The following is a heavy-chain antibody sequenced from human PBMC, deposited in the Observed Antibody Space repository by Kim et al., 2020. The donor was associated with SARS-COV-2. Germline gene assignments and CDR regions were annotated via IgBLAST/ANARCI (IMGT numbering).Heavy chain of an antibody. CDR2: INPSGSST. Sequence: ASVKVSCKASGFSFTSYYMHWVRQAPGQGLEWMGLINPSGSSTGYAQKFQGRVTMTRDTSTSTVYMELSSLRSEDSAVYYCARRGTATPNYFDYWGQGTL. D-gene: IGHD5-18*01. CDR3: ARRGTATPNYFDY. V-gene: IGHV1-46*01. J-gene: IGHJ4*02. CDR1: GFSFTSYY.